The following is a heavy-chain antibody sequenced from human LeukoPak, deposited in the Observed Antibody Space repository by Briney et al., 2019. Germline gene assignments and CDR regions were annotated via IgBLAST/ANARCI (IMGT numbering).Heavy chain of an antibody. CDR1: GGSISSGDYY. V-gene: IGHV4-30-4*01. CDR3: ARGNIVATIGYYYYGMDV. CDR2: IYYSGST. Sequence: SETLSLTCTVSGGSISSGDYYWSWIRQPPGKGLEWIGYIYYSGSTYYNPSLKSRVTISVDTSKNQFSLKLSSVTAADTAVYYCARGNIVATIGYYYYGMDVWGQGTTVTVSS. J-gene: IGHJ6*02. D-gene: IGHD5-12*01.